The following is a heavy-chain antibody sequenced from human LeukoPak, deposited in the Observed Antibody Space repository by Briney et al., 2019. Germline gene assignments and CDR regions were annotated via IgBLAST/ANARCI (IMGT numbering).Heavy chain of an antibody. J-gene: IGHJ6*04. CDR3: AELGITMIGGV. V-gene: IGHV3-30*18. CDR2: ISYDGSNK. Sequence: PGRSLRLSCAASGFTLSSYDMHWVRQAPGKGLEWVAVISYDGSNKYYADSVKGRFTISRDNSKNTLYLQMNSLRAEDTAVYYCAELGITMIGGVWGKGTTVTISP. CDR1: GFTLSSYD. D-gene: IGHD3-10*02.